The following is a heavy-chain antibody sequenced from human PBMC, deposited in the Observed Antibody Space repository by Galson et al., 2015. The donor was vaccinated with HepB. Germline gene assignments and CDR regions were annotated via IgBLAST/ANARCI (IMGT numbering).Heavy chain of an antibody. V-gene: IGHV4-34*01. CDR3: ARSTVTRTYYYYGMDV. J-gene: IGHJ6*02. CDR1: GGSFSGYY. D-gene: IGHD4-17*01. Sequence: TLSLTCAVYGGSFSGYYWSWIRQPPGKGLEWIGEINHSGSTNYNPSLKSRVTISVDTSKNQFSLKLSSVTAADTAVYYCARSTVTRTYYYYGMDVWGQGTTVTVSS. CDR2: INHSGST.